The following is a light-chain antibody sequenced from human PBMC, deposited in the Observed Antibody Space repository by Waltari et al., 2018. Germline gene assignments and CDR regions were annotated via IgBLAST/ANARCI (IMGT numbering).Light chain of an antibody. Sequence: DIVMTQSPDSLAVSLGERATINCKSSQIVLYSSNNKNYLAWYQQKPGQPPKLLIYWASTRGSGVPDRFNGSGSETDFTLTISSLQAEDVAVYYCQQYYSKPLTFGGGTKVEIK. CDR1: QIVLYSSNNKNY. CDR2: WAS. V-gene: IGKV4-1*01. J-gene: IGKJ4*01. CDR3: QQYYSKPLT.